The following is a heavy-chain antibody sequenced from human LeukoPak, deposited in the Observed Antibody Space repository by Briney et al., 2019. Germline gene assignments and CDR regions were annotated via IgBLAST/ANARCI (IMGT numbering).Heavy chain of an antibody. CDR1: GDSVSSNSAA. J-gene: IGHJ4*02. CDR2: TYYRSKWYN. D-gene: IGHD1-26*01. V-gene: IGHV6-1*01. Sequence: SQTLSLTCAISGDSVSSNSAAWNWIRQSPSRGLEWQVRTYYRSKWYNAYAVSVKSRITINPDTSKNQFSLQLNSVTPEDTAVYYCAKQVGATPYFDYWGQGTLVTVSS. CDR3: AKQVGATPYFDY.